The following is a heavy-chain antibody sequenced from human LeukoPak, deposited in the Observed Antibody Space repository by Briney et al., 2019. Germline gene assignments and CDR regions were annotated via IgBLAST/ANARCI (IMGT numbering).Heavy chain of an antibody. Sequence: GGSLRLSCAASGFTFSTYSMNWVRQAPGKGLEWVSYISTSSSTIYYADSVKGRSTASRDNAKNSLYLHMNSLRAEDTAVYYCARGRADYYFDYWGQGTLVTVSS. D-gene: IGHD2-21*02. CDR2: ISTSSSTI. V-gene: IGHV3-48*01. J-gene: IGHJ4*02. CDR1: GFTFSTYS. CDR3: ARGRADYYFDY.